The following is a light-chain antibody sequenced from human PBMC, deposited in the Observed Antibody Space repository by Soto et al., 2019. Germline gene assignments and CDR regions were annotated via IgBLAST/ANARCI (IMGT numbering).Light chain of an antibody. Sequence: SYELTQAPSVSVAPGQTARITCGGNNIGSKTVHWYQQKTGQAPVLVVYDDSDRPSGIPERFSGSNSGDTATLTVNRVEAGDEADYYCQVWDSSSKHVVFGGGTQLTVL. CDR2: DDS. V-gene: IGLV3-21*02. J-gene: IGLJ2*01. CDR3: QVWDSSSKHVV. CDR1: NIGSKT.